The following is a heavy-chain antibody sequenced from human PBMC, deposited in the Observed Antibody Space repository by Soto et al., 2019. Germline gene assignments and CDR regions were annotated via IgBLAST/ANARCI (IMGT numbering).Heavy chain of an antibody. Sequence: ASVKVSCKASGGTFSSYAISWVRQAPGQGLEWMGGIIPIFGTANYAQKFQGRVTITADESTSTAYMELSSLRSEDTAVYYCAREAPYSSCYDYWGQGTLVTVSS. CDR2: IIPIFGTA. CDR1: GGTFSSYA. V-gene: IGHV1-69*13. J-gene: IGHJ4*02. CDR3: AREAPYSSCYDY. D-gene: IGHD2-15*01.